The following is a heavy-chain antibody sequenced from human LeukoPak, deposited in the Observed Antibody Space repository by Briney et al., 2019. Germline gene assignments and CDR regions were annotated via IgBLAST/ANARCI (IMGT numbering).Heavy chain of an antibody. V-gene: IGHV3-23*01. D-gene: IGHD3-3*01. Sequence: GGSLRLSCAASGFTFSSYAMSWVRQAPGKGLEWVSAISGSGGSTYYADSVKGRFTISRDNSKNTLYLQMNSLRAEDTAIYYCVRDQNKWEPLLEYWGQGTLVTVSS. CDR1: GFTFSSYA. CDR3: VRDQNKWEPLLEY. J-gene: IGHJ4*02. CDR2: ISGSGGST.